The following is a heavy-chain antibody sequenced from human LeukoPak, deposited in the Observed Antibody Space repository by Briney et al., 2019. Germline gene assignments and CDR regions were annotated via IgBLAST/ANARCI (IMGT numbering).Heavy chain of an antibody. CDR3: ARESEHSVSQVDFDL. J-gene: IGHJ3*01. Sequence: GGSLRLSCAASGFTFSRYWMSWVRQAPGKGLEWVATIRQDGSQKYYVDSVKGRFTISRDNAKNSLYLQMNSLRGEDTAVYYCARESEHSVSQVDFDLWGQGTMVTVSS. D-gene: IGHD2-15*01. V-gene: IGHV3-7*01. CDR1: GFTFSRYW. CDR2: IRQDGSQK.